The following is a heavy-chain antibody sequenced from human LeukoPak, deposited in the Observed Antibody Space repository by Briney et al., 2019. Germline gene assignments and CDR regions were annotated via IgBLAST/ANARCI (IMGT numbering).Heavy chain of an antibody. CDR1: GFTFSDYY. J-gene: IGHJ4*02. CDR2: ISGSGGST. CDR3: AKDWAHITMIVVVIGPYFDY. Sequence: GGSLRLSCAASGFTFSDYYMSWVRQAPGKGLEWVSAISGSGGSTYYADSVKGRFTISRDNSKNTLYLQMNSLRAEDTAVYYCAKDWAHITMIVVVIGPYFDYWGQGTLVTVSS. V-gene: IGHV3-23*01. D-gene: IGHD3-22*01.